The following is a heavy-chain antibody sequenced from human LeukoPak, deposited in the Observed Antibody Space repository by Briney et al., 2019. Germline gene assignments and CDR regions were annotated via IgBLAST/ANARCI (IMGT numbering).Heavy chain of an antibody. D-gene: IGHD6-13*01. J-gene: IGHJ4*02. CDR2: INTDTGNP. Sequence: ASVKVSCKASGYTFTTYAMNWVRQAPGQGLEWMGWINTDTGNPSYAQGFTGRFVFSLDTSVSTAYPQISSLKAEDTAVYYCARVWAAAGFFYHFDYWGQGSLVTVSS. CDR1: GYTFTTYA. V-gene: IGHV7-4-1*02. CDR3: ARVWAAAGFFYHFDY.